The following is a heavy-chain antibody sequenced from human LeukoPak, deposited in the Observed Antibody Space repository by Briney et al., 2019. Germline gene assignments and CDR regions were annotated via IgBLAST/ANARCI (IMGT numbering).Heavy chain of an antibody. V-gene: IGHV4-39*01. Sequence: PSETLSLTCTVSGGSISSSSYYWGWIRQPPGKGLEWIGSIYYSGSTYYNPSLESRVTISVDTSKNQFSLKLSSVTAADTAVYYCARYPVAAAGTPHWGQGTLVTVSS. J-gene: IGHJ4*02. CDR2: IYYSGST. CDR3: ARYPVAAAGTPH. CDR1: GGSISSSSYY. D-gene: IGHD6-13*01.